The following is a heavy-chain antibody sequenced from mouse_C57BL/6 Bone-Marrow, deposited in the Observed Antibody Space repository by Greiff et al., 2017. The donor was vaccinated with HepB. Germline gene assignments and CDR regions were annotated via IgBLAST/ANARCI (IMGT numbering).Heavy chain of an antibody. Sequence: EVQLQQSGPELVKPGASVKIPCKASGYTFTDYNMDWVKQSHGKSLEWIGDINPNNCGTIYNQKFKGKATLTVDKSSSTAYMELRSLTSEDTAVYYCARGGYYDYYYAMDYWGQGTSVTVSS. J-gene: IGHJ4*01. CDR1: GYTFTDYN. CDR2: INPNNCGT. V-gene: IGHV1-18*01. CDR3: ARGGYYDYYYAMDY. D-gene: IGHD2-4*01.